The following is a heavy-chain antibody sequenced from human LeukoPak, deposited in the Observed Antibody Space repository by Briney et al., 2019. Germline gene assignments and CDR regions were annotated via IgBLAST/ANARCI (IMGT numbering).Heavy chain of an antibody. CDR3: GREGHYDILTGYSPVEYYYYFMDV. V-gene: IGHV3-7*01. CDR2: IKQDGSEK. J-gene: IGHJ6*03. CDR1: GFTFSSYW. D-gene: IGHD3-9*01. Sequence: GGSLRLSCAASGFTFSSYWMSWVRQAPGKGLEWVANIKQDGSEKYYVDSVKGRFTISRDNARDTLYLEMSSLRPEDTAIYYCGREGHYDILTGYSPVEYYYYFMDVWGKGTTVTVSS.